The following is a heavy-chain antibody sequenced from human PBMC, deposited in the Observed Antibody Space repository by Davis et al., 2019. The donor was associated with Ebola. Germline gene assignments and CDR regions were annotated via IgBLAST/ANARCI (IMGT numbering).Heavy chain of an antibody. CDR2: IYHSGST. Sequence: MPSETLSLTCAVSGGSISSSNWWSWVRQPPGKGLEWIGEIYHSGSTNYNPSLKSRVTISVDTSKNQFSLKLSSVTAADTAVYYCARRSIYDAFDIWGQGTMVTVSS. CDR1: GGSISSSNW. D-gene: IGHD6-6*01. V-gene: IGHV4-4*02. J-gene: IGHJ3*02. CDR3: ARRSIYDAFDI.